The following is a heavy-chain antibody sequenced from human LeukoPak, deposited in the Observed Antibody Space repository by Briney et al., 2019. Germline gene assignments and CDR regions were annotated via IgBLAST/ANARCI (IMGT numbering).Heavy chain of an antibody. J-gene: IGHJ4*02. Sequence: ASVKVSCKASGYTFTGYYMHWVRQAPGQGLEWMGWINPNSGGTNYAQKFQGRVTMTRDTSISTAYMELSRLRSDDTAVYYCARVGEGSSGYDHLDYWGQGTLVTVSS. CDR2: INPNSGGT. V-gene: IGHV1-2*02. D-gene: IGHD3-22*01. CDR3: ARVGEGSSGYDHLDY. CDR1: GYTFTGYY.